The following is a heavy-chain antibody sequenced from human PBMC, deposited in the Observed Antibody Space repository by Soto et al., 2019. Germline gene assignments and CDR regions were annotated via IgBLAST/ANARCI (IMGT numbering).Heavy chain of an antibody. CDR1: GGSISSYY. CDR3: ARRYGRYFDY. V-gene: IGHV4-59*08. D-gene: IGHD4-17*01. Sequence: QVQLQESGPGLVKPSETLSLTCPVAGGSISSYYWSWIRQPPGKGLEWIGYIYYSGSTNYKPSLKRRVTISVDTSKNQCSLKLSSVTAADTAVYYCARRYGRYFDYWGQGTLVTVSS. J-gene: IGHJ4*02. CDR2: IYYSGST.